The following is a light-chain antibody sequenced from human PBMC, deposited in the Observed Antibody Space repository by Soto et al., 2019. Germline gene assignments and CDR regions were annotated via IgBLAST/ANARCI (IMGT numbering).Light chain of an antibody. V-gene: IGLV2-8*01. CDR3: SSYAGSTINWV. Sequence: QSALTQPPSASGSPGQSVTISCTGTSSDVGGYNFVSWYQHHPGKAPKLMIYEVNKRPSGVPDRFSGSKSGNTASLTVSGLQAEDEADYYCSSYAGSTINWVFGGATKLTVL. CDR1: SSDVGGYNF. CDR2: EVN. J-gene: IGLJ3*02.